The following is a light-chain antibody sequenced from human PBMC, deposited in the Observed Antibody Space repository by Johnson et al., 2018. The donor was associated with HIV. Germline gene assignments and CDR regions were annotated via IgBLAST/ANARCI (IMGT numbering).Light chain of an antibody. CDR3: GTWDSNLSVYV. CDR1: SSNIGNNY. Sequence: QSVLTQPPSVSVAPGQRVTISCSGSSSNIGNNYVSWYQHLPGTAPKLLIYDNNKRPSGIPDRFSGSKSGTSATLGITGLQTGDEADYYCGTWDSNLSVYVIGTGTKVSVL. CDR2: DNN. V-gene: IGLV1-51*01. J-gene: IGLJ1*01.